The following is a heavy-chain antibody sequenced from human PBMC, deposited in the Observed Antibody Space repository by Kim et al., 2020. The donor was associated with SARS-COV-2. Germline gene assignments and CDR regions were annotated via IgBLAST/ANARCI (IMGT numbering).Heavy chain of an antibody. CDR3: ARAPVAVAGTIFFGVLEFDY. Sequence: RVTISVDTSKNQFSLKLSSVTAADTAVYYCARAPVAVAGTIFFGVLEFDYWGQGTLVTVSS. D-gene: IGHD6-19*01. J-gene: IGHJ4*02. V-gene: IGHV4-39*07.